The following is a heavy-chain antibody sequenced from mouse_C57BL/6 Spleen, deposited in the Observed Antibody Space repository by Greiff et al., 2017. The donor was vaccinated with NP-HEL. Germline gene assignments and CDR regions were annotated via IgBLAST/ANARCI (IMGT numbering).Heavy chain of an antibody. CDR1: GYTFTSYW. J-gene: IGHJ2*01. D-gene: IGHD1-1*01. CDR3: ARERGVNYGVDY. CDR2: IDPSDSYT. Sequence: QVQLQQPGAELVRPGTSVKLSCKASGYTFTSYWMHWVKQRPGQGLEWIGVIDPSDSYTNYNQKFKGKATLTVDTSSSTAYMQLSSLTSEDSAVYYCARERGVNYGVDYWGQGTTLTVSS. V-gene: IGHV1-59*01.